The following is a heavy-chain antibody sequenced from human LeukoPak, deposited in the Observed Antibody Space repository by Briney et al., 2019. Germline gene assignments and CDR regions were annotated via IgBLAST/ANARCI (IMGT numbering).Heavy chain of an antibody. CDR3: ARIPLGGRNNWYFDL. Sequence: GASVKVSCKASGYSFISFYIHWVRQAPGQGLEWMGWINPNSGGTNYAQKFQGRVTMTRDTSISTAYMELSRLRSDDTAVYYCARIPLGGRNNWYFDLWGRGTLVTVSS. V-gene: IGHV1-2*02. J-gene: IGHJ2*01. CDR2: INPNSGGT. CDR1: GYSFISFY. D-gene: IGHD1-14*01.